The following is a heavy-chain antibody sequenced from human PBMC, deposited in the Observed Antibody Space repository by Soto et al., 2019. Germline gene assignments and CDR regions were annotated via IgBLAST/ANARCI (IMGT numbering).Heavy chain of an antibody. CDR2: ISYDGSNK. V-gene: IGHV3-30-3*01. Sequence: QVQLVESGGGVVQPGRSLRLSCAASGFTFSSYAMHWVRQAPGKGLEWVAVISYDGSNKYYADSVKGRFTISRDNSKNTLYLQMNSLRAEDTAVYYCASPRLSSDGTTPIDYWGQGNLVTVYS. D-gene: IGHD1-1*01. J-gene: IGHJ4*02. CDR3: ASPRLSSDGTTPIDY. CDR1: GFTFSSYA.